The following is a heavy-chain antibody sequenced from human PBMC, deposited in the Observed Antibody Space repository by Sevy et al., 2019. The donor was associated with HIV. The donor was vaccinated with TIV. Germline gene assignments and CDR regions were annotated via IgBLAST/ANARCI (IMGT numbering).Heavy chain of an antibody. V-gene: IGHV3-30*02. CDR1: GFTFSNHA. J-gene: IGHJ6*02. Sequence: GGSLRLSCTASGFTFSNHAMHWVRQGPGKGPEWVAFIRNDGSHEYYADSVKGRFTISRDNSKNTLYLQMNSLKTEDTAVYYCTTEAVDCSTPTCSLAMDVWGQGTTVTVSS. D-gene: IGHD2-2*01. CDR3: TTEAVDCSTPTCSLAMDV. CDR2: IRNDGSHE.